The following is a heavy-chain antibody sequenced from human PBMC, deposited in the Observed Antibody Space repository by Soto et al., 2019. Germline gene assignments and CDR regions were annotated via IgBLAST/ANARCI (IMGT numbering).Heavy chain of an antibody. Sequence: SETLSLTCAVSGGSISSSNWWSWVRQPAGKGLESLGRLSASGRTSYSPSLQSRVTMSLDRSKNRFSLRLTSVSAADTAVYFCARGMGRYFDLWGRGTLVTVSS. CDR3: ARGMGRYFDL. CDR2: LSASGRT. D-gene: IGHD2-8*01. V-gene: IGHV4-4*02. J-gene: IGHJ2*01. CDR1: GGSISSSNW.